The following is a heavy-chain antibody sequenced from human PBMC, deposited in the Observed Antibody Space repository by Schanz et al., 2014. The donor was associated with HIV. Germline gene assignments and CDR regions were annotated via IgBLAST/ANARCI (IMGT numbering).Heavy chain of an antibody. CDR2: IIPMFRPA. Sequence: QVYLAQSGAEVKKPGSSVKVSCKASGGTFKYYGINWVRQAPGQGLEWMGGIIPMFRPANYAQRFQGRVTISADESMTTAYMELRSLSSDDTAVYYCAREGDGASITGTADYWGQGTLVTVSS. CDR3: AREGDGASITGTADY. CDR1: GGTFKYYG. D-gene: IGHD1-20*01. J-gene: IGHJ4*02. V-gene: IGHV1-69*01.